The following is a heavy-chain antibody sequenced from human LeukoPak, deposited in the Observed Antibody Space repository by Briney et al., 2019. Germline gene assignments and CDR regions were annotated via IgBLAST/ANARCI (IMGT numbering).Heavy chain of an antibody. V-gene: IGHV5-51*01. CDR1: GYSFSNYW. CDR3: ARQNDFKLDY. CDR2: IYPGDSDT. D-gene: IGHD1-1*01. J-gene: IGHJ4*02. Sequence: ESLKISCKGSGYSFSNYWIGWVRQMPGKGLEWMGIIYPGDSDTRYSPSLQGQVTISVDTSIGTAYLQWSSLKASDTAIYYCARQNDFKLDYWGQGTLVTVSS.